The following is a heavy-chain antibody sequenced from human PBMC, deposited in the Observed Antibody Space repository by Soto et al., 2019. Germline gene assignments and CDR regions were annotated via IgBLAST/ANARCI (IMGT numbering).Heavy chain of an antibody. CDR2: IYYSGST. CDR3: ASTGSSHAFEI. J-gene: IGHJ3*02. CDR1: GGSISSGGYY. Sequence: PSETLSLTCTVSGGSISSGGYYWSWIRQHQGKGLEGIGYIYYSGSTYYNPSLKSRVTISVDTSKNQFSLKLSSVPAADTAVYYCASTGSSHAFEIWGQGTMVTGS. V-gene: IGHV4-31*03. D-gene: IGHD6-6*01.